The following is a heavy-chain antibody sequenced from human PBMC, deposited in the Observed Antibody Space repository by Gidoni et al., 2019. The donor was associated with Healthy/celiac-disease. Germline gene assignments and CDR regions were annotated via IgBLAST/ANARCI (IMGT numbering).Heavy chain of an antibody. CDR1: GYTFTSYD. Sequence: QVQLVQSGAEVKKPGASVTVSCKASGYTFTSYDINWVRQATGQGCEWMGWMNPNRGNTGYEKKFQGRVTMTRNTSISTAYMELSSLRSEDTAVYYCARGSLRRRYCSGGSCYTWFDYWGQGTLVTVSS. D-gene: IGHD2-15*01. CDR2: MNPNRGNT. V-gene: IGHV1-8*01. J-gene: IGHJ4*02. CDR3: ARGSLRRRYCSGGSCYTWFDY.